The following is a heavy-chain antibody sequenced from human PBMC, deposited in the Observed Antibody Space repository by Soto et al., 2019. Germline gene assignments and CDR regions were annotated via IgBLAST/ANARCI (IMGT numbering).Heavy chain of an antibody. CDR3: TTVGGSYYGRGQRKGY. CDR1: SVSDAW. J-gene: IGHJ4*02. Sequence: SVSDAWMNWVRQAPGKGLEWVGRITSNSDGGTTDFAAPVKGRFTISRDDSKNTLYLQMNSLKTEDTAVYYCTTVGGSYYGRGQRKGYWGQGTLVTVSS. D-gene: IGHD1-26*01. V-gene: IGHV3-15*07. CDR2: ITSNSDGGTT.